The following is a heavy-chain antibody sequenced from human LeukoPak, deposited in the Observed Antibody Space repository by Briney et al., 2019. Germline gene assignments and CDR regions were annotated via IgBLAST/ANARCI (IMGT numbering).Heavy chain of an antibody. Sequence: GGSLRLSCAASGFTFSSYSMNWVRQAPGKGLEWVSSISSSSSYIYYADSVKGRFTISRDNAKNSLYLQMNSLRAEDTAVYYCASSYRAYIWGSYWGQGTLVTVSS. V-gene: IGHV3-21*01. J-gene: IGHJ1*01. CDR3: ASSYRAYIWGSY. CDR2: ISSSSSYI. CDR1: GFTFSSYS. D-gene: IGHD3-16*01.